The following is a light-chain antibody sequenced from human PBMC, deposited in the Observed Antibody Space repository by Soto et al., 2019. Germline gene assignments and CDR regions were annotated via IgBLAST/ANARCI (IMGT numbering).Light chain of an antibody. J-gene: IGLJ1*01. Sequence: QSALTQPASVSGSPGQSITISCTGSRSDVGAYDYVSWYQQHPGKAPKLIIYEVIYRPSGVSDRFSGSKSGNTASLTISGLQAEDEADYFCNSYTTSSTYVFGTGTQLTVL. V-gene: IGLV2-14*01. CDR3: NSYTTSSTYV. CDR1: RSDVGAYDY. CDR2: EVI.